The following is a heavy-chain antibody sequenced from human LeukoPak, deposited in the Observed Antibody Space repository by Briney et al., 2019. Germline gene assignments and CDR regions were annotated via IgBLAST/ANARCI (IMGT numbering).Heavy chain of an antibody. J-gene: IGHJ4*02. V-gene: IGHV3-11*04. D-gene: IGHD2-2*01. CDR3: ARDSYCSSTSCYARGVDY. CDR1: GFTFSDYY. Sequence: GGSLRLSCAASGFTFSDYYMNWIRQAPGKGLEWVSYISSSGSTIYYADSVKGRFTISRDNAKNSLYLQMNSLRAEDTAVYYCARDSYCSSTSCYARGVDYWGQGTLVTVSS. CDR2: ISSSGSTI.